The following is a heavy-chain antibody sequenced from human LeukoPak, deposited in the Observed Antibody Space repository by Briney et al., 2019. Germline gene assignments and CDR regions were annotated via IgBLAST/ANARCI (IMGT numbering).Heavy chain of an antibody. D-gene: IGHD2-8*01. CDR2: ISSSSSYI. V-gene: IGHV3-21*01. Sequence: GGSLGLSCAASGFTFSSYSMNWDRQAPGKGLEWVSSISSSSSYIYYADSVKGRFTISRDNAKNSLYLQMNSLRAEDTAVYYCVVYDDSGLDYWGQGTLVTVSS. CDR1: GFTFSSYS. J-gene: IGHJ4*02. CDR3: VVYDDSGLDY.